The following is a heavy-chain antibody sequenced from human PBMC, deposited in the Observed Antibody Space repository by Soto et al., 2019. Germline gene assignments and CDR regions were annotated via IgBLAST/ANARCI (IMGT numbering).Heavy chain of an antibody. V-gene: IGHV4-34*01. J-gene: IGHJ4*02. CDR3: ARWRYSSSWPPYGFDY. CDR1: GGSFSGYY. D-gene: IGHD6-13*01. CDR2: INHSGST. Sequence: SETLSLTCAVYGGSFSGYYWSWIRQPPGKGLEWIGEINHSGSTNYNPSLKSRVTISVDTSKNQFSLKLSSVTAADTAVYYCARWRYSSSWPPYGFDYWGQGTLVTVSS.